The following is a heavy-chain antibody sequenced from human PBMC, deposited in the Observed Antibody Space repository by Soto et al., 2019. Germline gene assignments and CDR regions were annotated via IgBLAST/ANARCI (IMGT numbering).Heavy chain of an antibody. V-gene: IGHV3-30-3*01. CDR3: ARLPGPLVAVLYICPLDGREAMSDVDV. Sequence: QMQLVESGGGLVQPGGSLRLSCAASGFTFNYYPMHWVRQAPGKGLEWVAVVSFDGSNKYYADSVKGRFTISKDNSKNTMYMQMNSIRREDTAVYYCARLPGPLVAVLYICPLDGREAMSDVDVWGQGTTVTVSS. CDR1: GFTFNYYP. CDR2: VSFDGSNK. J-gene: IGHJ6*02. D-gene: IGHD6-19*01.